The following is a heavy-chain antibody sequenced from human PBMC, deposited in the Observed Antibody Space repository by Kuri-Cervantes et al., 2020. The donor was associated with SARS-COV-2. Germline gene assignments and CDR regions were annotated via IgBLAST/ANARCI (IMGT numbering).Heavy chain of an antibody. V-gene: IGHV4-61*09. J-gene: IGHJ4*02. CDR3: GKVSWLQLWRRYSDS. CDR2: LDTSGSP. D-gene: IGHD5-24*01. Sequence: SETLSLTCAVSGVSVSHGTYSWSWIRQPAGKGLEWIGHLDTSGSPTYNPSLRGRVTISLDPSNNRFSLSLTSTTAADTAVYYCGKVSWLQLWRRYSDSWGQGALVTVSS. CDR1: GVSVSHGTYS.